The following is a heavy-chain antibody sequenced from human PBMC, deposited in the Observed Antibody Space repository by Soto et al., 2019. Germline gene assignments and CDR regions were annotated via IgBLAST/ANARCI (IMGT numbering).Heavy chain of an antibody. D-gene: IGHD1-1*01. CDR3: ARGIASTSLVSFDV. CDR1: GFSFSTSI. V-gene: IGHV3-21*04. CDR2: ISSTSTNI. Sequence: EVLLVESGGGLVKPGGSLRLSCVASGFSFSTSIMHWVRQAPGKGLEWIATISSTSTNIYYAGSVKGRFSISRDNPKNSLFLQMNSLRAEDMAGYYCARGIASTSLVSFDVWGQGTMVTVS. J-gene: IGHJ3*01.